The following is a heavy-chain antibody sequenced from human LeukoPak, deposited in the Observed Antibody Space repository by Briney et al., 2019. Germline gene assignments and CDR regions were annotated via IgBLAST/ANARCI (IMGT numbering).Heavy chain of an antibody. CDR2: ISAYNGNT. Sequence: ASVKVSCKASGYTFTSYGISWVRQAPGQGLEWMGWISAYNGNTNYAQKLQGRVTMTTDTSTSTAYMELSSLRSEDTAVYYCARFAYSSSSGSETDYWGQGTLVTVSS. V-gene: IGHV1-18*01. D-gene: IGHD6-6*01. CDR3: ARFAYSSSSGSETDY. CDR1: GYTFTSYG. J-gene: IGHJ4*02.